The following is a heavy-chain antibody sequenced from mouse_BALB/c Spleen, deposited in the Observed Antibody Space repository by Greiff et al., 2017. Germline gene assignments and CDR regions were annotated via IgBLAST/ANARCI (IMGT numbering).Heavy chain of an antibody. J-gene: IGHJ1*01. CDR1: GFTFSSFG. D-gene: IGHD2-4*01. CDR2: ISSGSSTI. Sequence: EVKLEESGGGLVQPGGSRKLSCAASGFTFSSFGMHWVRQAPEKGLEWVAYISSGSSTIYYADTVKGRFTISRDNPKNTLFLQMTSLRSEDTAMYYCATGTMIKGYFDVWGAGTTVTVSS. CDR3: ATGTMIKGYFDV. V-gene: IGHV5-17*02.